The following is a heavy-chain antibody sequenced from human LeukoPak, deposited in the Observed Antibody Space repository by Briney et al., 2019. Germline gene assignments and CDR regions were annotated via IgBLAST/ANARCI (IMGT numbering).Heavy chain of an antibody. J-gene: IGHJ4*02. CDR2: ISSSSSYI. D-gene: IGHD3-22*01. Sequence: GGSLRLSCAASGFTFSNYWMNWVRQAPGKGLEWVSSISSSSSYIYYADSVKGRFTISRDNAKNSLYLQMNSLRAEDTAVYYCARVYYDSSGYPEQYDYWGQGTLVTVSS. CDR1: GFTFSNYW. V-gene: IGHV3-21*01. CDR3: ARVYYDSSGYPEQYDY.